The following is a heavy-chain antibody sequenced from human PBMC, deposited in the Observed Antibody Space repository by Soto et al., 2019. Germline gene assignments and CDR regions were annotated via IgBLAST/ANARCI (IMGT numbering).Heavy chain of an antibody. V-gene: IGHV1-69*02. Sequence: QVQLVQSGAEVKKPGSSVKVSCKASGGTFSSYTISWVRQAPGQGLEWMGRIIPILGIANYAQKFQGRVTXTXDXXTSTAYMGLSSLRSEDTAVYYCARTLIGATDAFDIWGQGTMVTVSS. J-gene: IGHJ3*02. CDR2: IIPILGIA. D-gene: IGHD3-22*01. CDR3: ARTLIGATDAFDI. CDR1: GGTFSSYT.